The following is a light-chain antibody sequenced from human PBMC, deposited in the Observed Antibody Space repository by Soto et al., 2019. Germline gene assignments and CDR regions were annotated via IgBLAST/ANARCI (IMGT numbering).Light chain of an antibody. CDR3: QQRSNWPIT. CDR2: GAS. V-gene: IGKV3-15*01. Sequence: EIVMTQSPATLSVSPGERATFSCRASQSVSSNLAWYQQKPGQAPRLLIYGASIRATGIPARFSGSGSGTEFTLTISTLQSEDFAIYYCQQRSNWPITFGQGTLLEIK. J-gene: IGKJ5*01. CDR1: QSVSSN.